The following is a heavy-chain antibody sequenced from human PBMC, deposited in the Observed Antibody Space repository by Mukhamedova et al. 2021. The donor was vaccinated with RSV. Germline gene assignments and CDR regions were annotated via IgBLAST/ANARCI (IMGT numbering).Heavy chain of an antibody. CDR3: ARRGSGNYHGRPFDS. Sequence: GLEWIGEINHGGSTNYNPSLKSRLTISVDTSKNQFSLKLNSVPAADTAVYYCARRGSGNYHGRPFDSLGQGILVTVSS. V-gene: IGHV4-34*01. D-gene: IGHD1-26*01. CDR2: INHGGST. J-gene: IGHJ4*02.